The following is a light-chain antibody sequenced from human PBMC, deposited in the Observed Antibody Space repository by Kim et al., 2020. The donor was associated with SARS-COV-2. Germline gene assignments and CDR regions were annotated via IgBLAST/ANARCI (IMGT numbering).Light chain of an antibody. J-gene: IGKJ1*01. CDR3: QQSYSTPRT. Sequence: ASVGDRVTITCRASQNIDNFLNWYKQKPGKAPNLLIYAASSLQSGVPSRFSGSGSGTDFTLTIGSLQPEDFATYYCQQSYSTPRTFGQGTKVDIK. CDR2: AAS. V-gene: IGKV1-39*01. CDR1: QNIDNF.